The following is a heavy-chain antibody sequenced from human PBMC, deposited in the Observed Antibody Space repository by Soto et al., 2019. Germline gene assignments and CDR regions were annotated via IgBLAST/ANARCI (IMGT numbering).Heavy chain of an antibody. D-gene: IGHD2-2*01. Sequence: SQTLSLTCAISGDSVSSNSAAWNWIRQSPSRGLEWLGRTYYRSKWYNDYAVSVKSRITINPDTSKNQFSLQLNSVTPEDTAVYYCAREEGRSGWRGKIVVLPAGYGMDVWGQGTTVTVSS. CDR3: AREEGRSGWRGKIVVLPAGYGMDV. CDR2: TYYRSKWYN. V-gene: IGHV6-1*01. J-gene: IGHJ6*02. CDR1: GDSVSSNSAA.